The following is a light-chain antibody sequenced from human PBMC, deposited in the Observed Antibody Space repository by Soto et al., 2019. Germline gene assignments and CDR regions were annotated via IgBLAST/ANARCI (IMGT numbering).Light chain of an antibody. Sequence: PASVSGSPGQSITISCSGTSSDIGAYNYVSWYQHHPDKAPKFMIYEVSNRPLGVSDRFSASKSGNTAYLTISGLQAEDEADYYCSSYTTSSTLVFGTGTKVTVL. CDR1: SSDIGAYNY. V-gene: IGLV2-14*01. CDR2: EVS. CDR3: SSYTTSSTLV. J-gene: IGLJ1*01.